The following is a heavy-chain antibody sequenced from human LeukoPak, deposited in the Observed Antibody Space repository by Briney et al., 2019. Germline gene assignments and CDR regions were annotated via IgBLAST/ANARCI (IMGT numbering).Heavy chain of an antibody. J-gene: IGHJ4*02. CDR1: GFTFSNYW. CDR2: INSDGSST. CDR3: ARREYSGWYDYYFDY. D-gene: IGHD6-19*01. Sequence: PSGGSLRLSCAASGFTFSNYWMHWVRQAPGKGLVWVSRINSDGSSTSYADYVKGRFTISRDNAKNTLYLQMNSLRAEDTAVYYCARREYSGWYDYYFDYWGQGTLVTVSS. V-gene: IGHV3-74*01.